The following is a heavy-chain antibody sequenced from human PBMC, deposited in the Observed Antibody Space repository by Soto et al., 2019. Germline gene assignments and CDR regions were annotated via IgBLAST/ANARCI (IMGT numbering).Heavy chain of an antibody. D-gene: IGHD3-10*01. J-gene: IGHJ6*02. CDR1: EFTFSNYG. Sequence: QVQLVESGGGVVQPGRSLRLSCAASEFTFSNYGMHLVRQAPGKGLGWVAVILNDGSNRYHADSVKDRFTISRDNSKITLYLQMNSLRAEDTAVYYCARDDEYSGNGMDVWGQGTTVTVS. CDR2: ILNDGSNR. CDR3: ARDDEYSGNGMDV. V-gene: IGHV3-33*01.